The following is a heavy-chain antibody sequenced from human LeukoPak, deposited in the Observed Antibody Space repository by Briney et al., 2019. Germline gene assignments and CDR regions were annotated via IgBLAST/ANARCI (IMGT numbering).Heavy chain of an antibody. CDR1: GSIFNNYG. Sequence: GGSLRLSCAASGSIFNNYGLIWVRQAPGKGLERVSAISNDGGGTQYADFVEGRFTISRDNSKNTLFLQMSSLRAEDTALYYCAKGSSGYFADLWGQGTLVTVSS. CDR2: ISNDGGGT. D-gene: IGHD3-22*01. J-gene: IGHJ5*02. CDR3: AKGSSGYFADL. V-gene: IGHV3-23*01.